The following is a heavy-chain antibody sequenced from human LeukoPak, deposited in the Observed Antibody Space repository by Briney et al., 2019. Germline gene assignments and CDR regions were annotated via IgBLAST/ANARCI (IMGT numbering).Heavy chain of an antibody. CDR3: ASGSYLFDY. J-gene: IGHJ4*02. CDR2: IYTSGST. Sequence: SETLSLTCTVSGGSISSGSYYWSWIRQPAGKGLEWIGRIYTSGSTNYNPSLKSRVTISVDTSKNQFSLKLSSVTAADTAVYYCASGSYLFDYWGQGTLVTASS. CDR1: GGSISSGSYY. V-gene: IGHV4-61*02. D-gene: IGHD1-26*01.